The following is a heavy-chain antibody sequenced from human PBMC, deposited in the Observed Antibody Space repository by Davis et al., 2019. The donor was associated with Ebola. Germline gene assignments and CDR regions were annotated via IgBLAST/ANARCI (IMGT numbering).Heavy chain of an antibody. Sequence: HTGGSLRLSCEASGFTFSSYWMHWVRQAPGKGLVWVSHIKSDGSSTAYADSVKGRFTISRDNAKNTLYLQMNSLRAEDTAVYYCASGATLTGYWYFDLWGRGTLVTVSS. V-gene: IGHV3-74*01. CDR2: IKSDGSST. D-gene: IGHD4-17*01. CDR3: ASGATLTGYWYFDL. J-gene: IGHJ2*01. CDR1: GFTFSSYW.